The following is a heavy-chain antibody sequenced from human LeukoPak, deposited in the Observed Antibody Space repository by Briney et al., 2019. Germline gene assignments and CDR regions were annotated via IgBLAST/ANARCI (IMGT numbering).Heavy chain of an antibody. CDR2: IYYSGRT. D-gene: IGHD3-3*01. Sequence: SETLSPTCTVSGGSIISDSYYWGWIRQPPGRGLEWIGSIYYSGRTYYNPSLKSRVTISADTSKNQFSLRLSSVTAADTAVYYCARLWSGLRPPDYWGQGILVTVSS. CDR3: ARLWSGLRPPDY. J-gene: IGHJ4*02. V-gene: IGHV4-39*01. CDR1: GGSIISDSYY.